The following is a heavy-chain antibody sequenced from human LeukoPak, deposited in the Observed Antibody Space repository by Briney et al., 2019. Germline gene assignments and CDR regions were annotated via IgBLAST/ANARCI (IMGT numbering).Heavy chain of an antibody. CDR1: VFTFDDYA. D-gene: IGHD2-2*01. V-gene: IGHV3-43D*03. CDR3: AKGDCSSTSCSIDY. J-gene: IGHJ4*02. CDR2: ISWDGGST. Sequence: GGCLRLSYAASVFTFDDYAVHCVRQAPGKGLEAVSLISWDGGSTYYADSVKGRFTISRDNSKNSLYLQMNSLRAEDTALYYCAKGDCSSTSCSIDYWGQGTLVTVSS.